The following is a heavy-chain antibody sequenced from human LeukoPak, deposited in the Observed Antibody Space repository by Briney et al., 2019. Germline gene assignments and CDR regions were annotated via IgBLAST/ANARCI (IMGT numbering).Heavy chain of an antibody. D-gene: IGHD1-26*01. CDR2: ISSNGGNT. Sequence: GGSLRLSCSASGFTFSSYGLYWVRQAPGKGLEYVSGISSNGGNTYYPDSVKGRFSISRDNSKNTLYLQMSSLRAEDTAVYYCVTVGMTSIWSYLRFDPRGQGTLVSVSS. CDR1: GFTFSSYG. J-gene: IGHJ5*02. CDR3: VTVGMTSIWSYLRFDP. V-gene: IGHV3-64D*08.